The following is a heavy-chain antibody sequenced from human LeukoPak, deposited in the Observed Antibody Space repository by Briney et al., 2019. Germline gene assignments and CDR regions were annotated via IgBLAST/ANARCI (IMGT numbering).Heavy chain of an antibody. CDR1: GFTFSSYS. CDR3: ARDPYSSSWDIDY. Sequence: PGGSLRLSCAASGFTFSSYSMNWVRQAPGKGLEWVSYISSSSSTIYYADSVKGRFTISRDNAKNSLYLQMNSLRAEDTAVYYCARDPYSSSWDIDYWGQGTLVTVSS. D-gene: IGHD6-13*01. CDR2: ISSSSSTI. J-gene: IGHJ4*02. V-gene: IGHV3-48*04.